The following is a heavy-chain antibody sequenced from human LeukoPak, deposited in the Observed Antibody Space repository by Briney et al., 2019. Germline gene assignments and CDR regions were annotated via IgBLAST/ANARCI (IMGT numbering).Heavy chain of an antibody. J-gene: IGHJ4*02. CDR2: ISAYNGNT. Sequence: GASVTVSFKASGYTFTIYGISWVRQAPGQGLEGMGWISAYNGNTNYAQKLQGTVTMTTDTSTSTAYMELRSLRSDDTAVYYCARSGYSGYDVDYWGQGTLVTVSS. V-gene: IGHV1-18*01. CDR3: ARSGYSGYDVDY. CDR1: GYTFTIYG. D-gene: IGHD5-12*01.